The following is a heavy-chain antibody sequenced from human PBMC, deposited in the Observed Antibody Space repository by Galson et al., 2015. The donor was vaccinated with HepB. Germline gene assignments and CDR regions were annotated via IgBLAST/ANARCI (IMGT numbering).Heavy chain of an antibody. CDR1: GFIFSNYA. CDR3: AKVRDFWYFDL. CDR2: ISVNAGGT. D-gene: IGHD3/OR15-3a*01. V-gene: IGHV3-23*01. J-gene: IGHJ2*01. Sequence: SLRLSCAASGFIFSNYAMTWVRQTPGKGLEWISAISVNAGGTFYANSVQGRFTISRDDSKSMLSLEMNTLRAEDTAVYFCAKVRDFWYFDLWGRGTLVTVSS.